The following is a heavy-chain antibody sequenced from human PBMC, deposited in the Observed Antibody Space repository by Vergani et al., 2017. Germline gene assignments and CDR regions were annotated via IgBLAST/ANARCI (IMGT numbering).Heavy chain of an antibody. V-gene: IGHV3-23*01. CDR1: GFTFNHYA. Sequence: EVQLLESGGDLVQPGGSLRLSCAASGFTFNHYAMNWVRQAPGKGLEWVSGISGSGGSTYYAGSVKGRFTIYRDSSKNTMYLQMNSLSAGDTAVYYCAKANPRNSGYDYLDYYHAMDVWGQGTTVTVSS. J-gene: IGHJ6*02. D-gene: IGHD5-12*01. CDR3: AKANPRNSGYDYLDYYHAMDV. CDR2: ISGSGGST.